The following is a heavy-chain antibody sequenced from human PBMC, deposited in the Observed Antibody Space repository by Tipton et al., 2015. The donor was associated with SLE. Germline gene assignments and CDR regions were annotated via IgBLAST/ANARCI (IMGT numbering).Heavy chain of an antibody. CDR1: GFTFSTYW. D-gene: IGHD4-11*01. CDR3: ARGMLTTSALYYYYYGMDV. V-gene: IGHV3-74*01. CDR2: IKSDGSST. Sequence: SLRLSCAASGFTFSTYWMHWVRQAPGKGLVWVSRIKSDGSSTSYADSVKGRFTISRDNAKNTLYLQMNSLRAEDTAVYYCARGMLTTSALYYYYYGMDVWGQGTTVTVSS. J-gene: IGHJ6*02.